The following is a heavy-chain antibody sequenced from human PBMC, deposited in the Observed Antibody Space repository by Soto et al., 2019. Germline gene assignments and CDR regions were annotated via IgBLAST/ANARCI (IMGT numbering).Heavy chain of an antibody. D-gene: IGHD3-22*01. CDR3: ARGYYYDSSGYYSNAFDY. Sequence: GASVKVSCKASGYTFTSYAMHWVRQAPGQRLEWMGWINAGNGNTKYSQKFQGRVTITRDTSASTAYMELSSLRSEDTAVYYCARGYYYDSSGYYSNAFDYWGQGTLVTVSS. CDR2: INAGNGNT. V-gene: IGHV1-3*01. CDR1: GYTFTSYA. J-gene: IGHJ4*02.